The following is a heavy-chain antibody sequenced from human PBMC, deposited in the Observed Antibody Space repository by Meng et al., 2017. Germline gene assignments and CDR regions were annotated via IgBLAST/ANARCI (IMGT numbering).Heavy chain of an antibody. Sequence: EASPAATGGGFIQPGGSLRLSCRASGFTVATSFMSWVRQAQGKGLEWVSVIYSGGSTYYADSVKGRSSISRDNSKNTLYLQMNSLRAEDTAVYFRARDSSSGWYHNYWGQGTLVTVSS. D-gene: IGHD6-19*01. V-gene: IGHV3-53*02. CDR1: GFTVATSF. J-gene: IGHJ4*02. CDR3: ARDSSSGWYHNY. CDR2: IYSGGST.